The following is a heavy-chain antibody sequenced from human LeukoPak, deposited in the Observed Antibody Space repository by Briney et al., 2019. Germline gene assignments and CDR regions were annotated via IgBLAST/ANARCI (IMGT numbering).Heavy chain of an antibody. V-gene: IGHV3-23*01. Sequence: PGGSLRLSCAASGFTFSSYAMSWVRQAPGKGLEWVSGISGSGGTTYYADSVQGQFTISRDNSKKTLFLQMSSLRAEDTAVYYCAKGDVVTAIFPLDYWGQGTLVIVSS. D-gene: IGHD5-12*01. CDR3: AKGDVVTAIFPLDY. J-gene: IGHJ4*02. CDR2: ISGSGGTT. CDR1: GFTFSSYA.